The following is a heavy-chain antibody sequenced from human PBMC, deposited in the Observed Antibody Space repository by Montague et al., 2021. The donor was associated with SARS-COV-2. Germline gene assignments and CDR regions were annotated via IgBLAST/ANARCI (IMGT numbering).Heavy chain of an antibody. CDR1: GGSMSTYY. V-gene: IGHV4-59*12. D-gene: IGHD5-18*01. CDR2: MSPTGSS. Sequence: SETLSLTCSISGGSMSTYYWNWIRQPPGRGLEWIGYMSPTGSSNYNPSLKSRVTISLDTPQNQVSLRLKSVTAADTAVYYCSREGGYNYGYVSWGPGTMVTVSS. CDR3: SREGGYNYGYVS. J-gene: IGHJ1*01.